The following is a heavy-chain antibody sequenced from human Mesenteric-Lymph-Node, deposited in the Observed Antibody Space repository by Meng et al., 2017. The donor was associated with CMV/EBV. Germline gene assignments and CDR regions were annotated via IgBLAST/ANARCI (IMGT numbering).Heavy chain of an antibody. CDR3: ARGSDIPVNNY. V-gene: IGHV4-34*01. CDR2: INHSGVP. CDR1: GGSFSGYY. D-gene: IGHD2-15*01. Sequence: QVQLQQWGAGLLKPSETLSLTCAVYGGSFSGYYWSWIRQPPGKGREWIGEINHSGVPNYNPSLESRVTISLDRSKNQFSLKLSSVTAEDTAVYYCARGSDIPVNNYWGQGTLVTVS. J-gene: IGHJ4*02.